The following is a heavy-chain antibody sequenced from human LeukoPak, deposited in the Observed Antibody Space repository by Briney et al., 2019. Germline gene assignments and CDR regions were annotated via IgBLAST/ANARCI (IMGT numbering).Heavy chain of an antibody. Sequence: SQTLSLTCTVSGGSISSGGYYWSWIRQPPGKGLEWIGYIYYSGSTNYNPSLKSRVTISVDTSKNQFSLKLSSVTAADTAVYYCAREAVAGASFDLWGRGTLVTVSS. V-gene: IGHV4-61*08. D-gene: IGHD6-19*01. CDR3: AREAVAGASFDL. CDR1: GGSISSGGYY. CDR2: IYYSGST. J-gene: IGHJ2*01.